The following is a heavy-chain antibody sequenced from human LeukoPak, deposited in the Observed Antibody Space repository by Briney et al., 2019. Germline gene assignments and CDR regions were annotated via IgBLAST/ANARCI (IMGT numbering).Heavy chain of an antibody. CDR2: MSPNSGNT. Sequence: ASVKVSCKASGYTFISYDINWVRQATGQGLEWMGWMSPNSGNTGYAQKFQGRVTMTKSTSISTAYMELSDLESEDTAVYYCARTPPDYGIDYWGQGTLVTVSS. J-gene: IGHJ4*02. CDR3: ARTPPDYGIDY. CDR1: GYTFISYD. D-gene: IGHD4-17*01. V-gene: IGHV1-8*01.